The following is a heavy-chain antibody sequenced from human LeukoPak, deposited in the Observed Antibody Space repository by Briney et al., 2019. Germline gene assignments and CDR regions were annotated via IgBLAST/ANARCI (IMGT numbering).Heavy chain of an antibody. CDR1: GFTFTTYW. D-gene: IGHD3-10*01. Sequence: GGSLRLSCAASGFTFTTYWMSWVRQAPGKGLEWVANIKQDGTEKYYVDSVKGRFTISRDNAKKSLYLEMNSLRAEDTAVYYCARASYGSGSYYSSAFDIWGQGTMVTVSS. V-gene: IGHV3-7*01. CDR2: IKQDGTEK. J-gene: IGHJ3*02. CDR3: ARASYGSGSYYSSAFDI.